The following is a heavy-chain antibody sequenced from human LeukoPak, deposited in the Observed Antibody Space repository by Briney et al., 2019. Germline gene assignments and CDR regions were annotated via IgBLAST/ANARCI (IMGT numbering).Heavy chain of an antibody. D-gene: IGHD3-10*01. CDR1: GFTFSSYW. CDR3: AKDLRASGSYYSVFDY. Sequence: GGSLRLSCAASGFTFSSYWMSWVRQAPGKGLEWVSALSGSGDSTYYADSVKGRFTISRDNPRNTLYLQMNSLRAEDTAVYYCAKDLRASGSYYSVFDYWGQGTLVTVSS. V-gene: IGHV3-23*01. CDR2: LSGSGDST. J-gene: IGHJ4*02.